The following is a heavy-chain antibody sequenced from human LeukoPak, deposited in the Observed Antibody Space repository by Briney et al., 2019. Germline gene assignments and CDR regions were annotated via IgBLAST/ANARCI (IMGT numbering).Heavy chain of an antibody. CDR2: IIGSGIYT. D-gene: IGHD3-16*01. CDR1: GFTFSSYA. V-gene: IGHV3-21*04. J-gene: IGHJ4*02. Sequence: PGGSLRLSCAASGFTFSSYAMNWVRQAPGKGLEWVSSIIGSGIYTYHADSLKGRFTISRDNARNSLYLQMNSLRAEDTAIYYCVRVQYDYIGGSFVPNFDYWGQGTLVTVSS. CDR3: VRVQYDYIGGSFVPNFDY.